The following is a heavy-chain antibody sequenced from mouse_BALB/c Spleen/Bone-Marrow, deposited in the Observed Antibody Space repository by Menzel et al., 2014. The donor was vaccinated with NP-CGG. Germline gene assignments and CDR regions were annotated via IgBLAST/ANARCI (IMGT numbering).Heavy chain of an antibody. CDR1: GYSFTNYW. CDR3: ARYGNYPLFDY. J-gene: IGHJ3*01. D-gene: IGHD2-1*01. V-gene: IGHV1-7*01. Sequence: QVQLQQPGAELAKPGASVKMSCKASGYSFTNYWMHWVKQRPGQGLEWIGYISPSTGYSEYNQKFKDKDTLTADKSSNIAYMQLSSLTSEDSAVNYCARYGNYPLFDYWGQGTLVTVSA. CDR2: ISPSTGYS.